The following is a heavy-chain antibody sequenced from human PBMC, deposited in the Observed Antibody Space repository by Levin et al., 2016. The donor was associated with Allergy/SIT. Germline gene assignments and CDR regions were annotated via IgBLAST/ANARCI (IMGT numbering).Heavy chain of an antibody. J-gene: IGHJ4*02. CDR1: GGSISSSSYY. D-gene: IGHD3-22*01. V-gene: IGHV4-39*01. Sequence: SETLSLTCTVSGGSISSSSYYWGWIRQPPGKGLEWIGSIYYSGSTYYNPSLKSRVTISVDTSKNQFSLKLSSVTAADTAVYYCASTGYDSNNWGQGTLVTVSS. CDR3: ASTGYDSNN. CDR2: IYYSGST.